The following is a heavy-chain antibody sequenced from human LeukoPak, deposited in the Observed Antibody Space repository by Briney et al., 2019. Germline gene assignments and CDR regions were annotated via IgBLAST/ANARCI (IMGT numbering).Heavy chain of an antibody. CDR1: GGSISSYY. D-gene: IGHD1-26*01. CDR2: IYYSGST. Sequence: PSETLSLTCTVSGGSISSYYWSWIRQPPGKGLEWLGYIYYSGSTNYNPSLKSRVTISVDTSKNQFSLKLSSVTAADTAVYYCARGVGATAGGWFDPWGQGTLVTVSS. V-gene: IGHV4-59*01. CDR3: ARGVGATAGGWFDP. J-gene: IGHJ5*02.